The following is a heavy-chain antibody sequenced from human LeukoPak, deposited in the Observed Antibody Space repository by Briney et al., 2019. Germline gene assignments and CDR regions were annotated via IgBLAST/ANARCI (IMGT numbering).Heavy chain of an antibody. D-gene: IGHD3-3*01. Sequence: GGSLRLSCAASGFTFSSYAMSWVRQAPGKGLEWVSAISGSGGSTYYADSVKGRFTISRDNSKNTLYLQMNSLRAEDTAVYYCAKHNYDFWSGYYTDSAFDIWGQGTMVTVSS. CDR3: AKHNYDFWSGYYTDSAFDI. CDR1: GFTFSSYA. CDR2: ISGSGGST. V-gene: IGHV3-23*01. J-gene: IGHJ3*02.